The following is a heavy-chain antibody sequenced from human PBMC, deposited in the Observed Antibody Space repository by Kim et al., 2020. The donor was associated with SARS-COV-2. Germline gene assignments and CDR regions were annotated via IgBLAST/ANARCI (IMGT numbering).Heavy chain of an antibody. Sequence: GGSLRLSCAASGFTFSSYGMHWVRQAPGKGLEWVAVIWYDGSNKYYADSVKGRFTISRDNSKNTLYLQMNSLRAEDTAVYYCARDFRFGYCSGGSCYAYGMDVWGQGTTVTVSS. V-gene: IGHV3-33*08. CDR2: IWYDGSNK. CDR1: GFTFSSYG. J-gene: IGHJ6*02. D-gene: IGHD2-15*01. CDR3: ARDFRFGYCSGGSCYAYGMDV.